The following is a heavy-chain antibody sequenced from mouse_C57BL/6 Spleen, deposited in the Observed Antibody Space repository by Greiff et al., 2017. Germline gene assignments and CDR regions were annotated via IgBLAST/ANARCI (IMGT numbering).Heavy chain of an antibody. CDR2: IHPNSGST. Sequence: VQLQQPGAELVKPGASVKLSCKASGYTFTSYWMHWVKQRPGQGLEWIGMIHPNSGSTNYNEKFKSKATLTVDKSSSTAYMQLSSLTSEDSAVYYCAREADGYDEGYYFDYWGQGTTLTVSS. CDR1: GYTFTSYW. J-gene: IGHJ2*01. V-gene: IGHV1-64*01. D-gene: IGHD2-2*01. CDR3: AREADGYDEGYYFDY.